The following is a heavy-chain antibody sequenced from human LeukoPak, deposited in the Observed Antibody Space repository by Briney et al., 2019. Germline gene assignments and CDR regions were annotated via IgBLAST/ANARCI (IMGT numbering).Heavy chain of an antibody. V-gene: IGHV1-18*01. D-gene: IGHD3-9*01. J-gene: IGHJ3*02. CDR3: ARWRYFDWLGAFDI. Sequence: ASVKVSCKASGYTFTNYGISWVRQAPGQGLEWMGWISAGNGNTKYSQKFQGRVTITRDTSASTAYMELSSLRSEDTAVYYCARWRYFDWLGAFDIWGQGTMVTVSS. CDR2: ISAGNGNT. CDR1: GYTFTNYG.